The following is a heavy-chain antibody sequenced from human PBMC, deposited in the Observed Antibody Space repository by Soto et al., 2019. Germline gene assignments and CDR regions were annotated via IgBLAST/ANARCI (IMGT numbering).Heavy chain of an antibody. V-gene: IGHV4-31*03. CDR2: IYYSGST. Sequence: SETLSLTCTVSGGSISSGGYYWSWIRQHPXKGLEWIGYIYYSGSTYYNPSLKSRVTISVDTSKNQFSLKLSSVTAADTAVYYCARVLFTRNYYYYGMDVWGQGTTVTVSS. CDR3: ARVLFTRNYYYYGMDV. J-gene: IGHJ6*02. D-gene: IGHD3-16*01. CDR1: GGSISSGGYY.